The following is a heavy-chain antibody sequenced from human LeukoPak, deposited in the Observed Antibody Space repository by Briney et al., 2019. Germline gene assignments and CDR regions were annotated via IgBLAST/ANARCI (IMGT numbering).Heavy chain of an antibody. D-gene: IGHD2-2*02. J-gene: IGHJ6*03. Sequence: GASVKVSCKASGYTFTSYDINWVRQATGQGLEWMGWMNPNSGNTGYAQKFQGRVTMTRNTSISTAYMELSSLRSEDTAVYYCARGLRYCSSTSCYTPNYYYYYMDVWGKGTTVTVSS. V-gene: IGHV1-8*01. CDR2: MNPNSGNT. CDR1: GYTFTSYD. CDR3: ARGLRYCSSTSCYTPNYYYYYMDV.